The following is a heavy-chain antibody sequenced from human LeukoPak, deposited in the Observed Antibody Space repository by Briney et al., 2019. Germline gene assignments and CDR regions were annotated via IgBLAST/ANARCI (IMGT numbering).Heavy chain of an antibody. CDR1: GFTVSSNY. CDR3: AKGTLQQFDY. D-gene: IGHD1-1*01. J-gene: IGHJ4*02. Sequence: GGSLRLSCAASGFTVSSNYMTWVRQAPGKGLEWVSSISSSSSYIYYADSVKGRFTISRDNSRSTLYLQMNSPRAEDTAIYYCAKGTLQQFDYWGQGTLVTVSS. V-gene: IGHV3-21*04. CDR2: ISSSSSYI.